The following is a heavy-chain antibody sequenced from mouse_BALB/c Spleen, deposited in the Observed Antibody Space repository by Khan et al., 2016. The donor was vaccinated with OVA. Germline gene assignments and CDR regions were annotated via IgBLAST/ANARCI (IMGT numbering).Heavy chain of an antibody. J-gene: IGHJ3*01. CDR2: IWGDGST. CDR3: AIIYYGYDWFTY. CDR1: GLSLTNYG. Sequence: VQLKQSGPGLVAPSQSLSITCTVSGLSLTNYGISWIRQPPGKGLEWLGVIWGDGSTNYHSALISRLSINKDNSKSQVFLKLNSLQTDDTATYYWAIIYYGYDWFTYWGQGTLVTVSA. D-gene: IGHD2-2*01. V-gene: IGHV2-3*01.